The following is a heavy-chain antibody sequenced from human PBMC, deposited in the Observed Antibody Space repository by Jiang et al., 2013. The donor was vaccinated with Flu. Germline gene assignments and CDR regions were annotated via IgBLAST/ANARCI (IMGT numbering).Heavy chain of an antibody. J-gene: IGHJ6*02. CDR3: ARDQIRGGSAMGLVGSGRGGMDV. CDR2: ISYDGSNK. Sequence: QLLESGGGVVQPGRSLRLSCAASGFTFSSYAMHWVRQAPGKGLEWVAVISYDGSNKYYADSVKGRFTISRDNSKNTLYLQMNSLRAEDTAVYYCARDQIRGGSAMGLVGSGRGGMDVRGQGTTVTVSS. V-gene: IGHV3-30-3*01. D-gene: IGHD3-10*01. CDR1: GFTFSSYA.